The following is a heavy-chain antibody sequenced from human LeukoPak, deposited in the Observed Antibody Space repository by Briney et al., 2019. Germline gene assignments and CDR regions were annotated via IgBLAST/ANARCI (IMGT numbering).Heavy chain of an antibody. CDR3: ARVGPYYDILS. CDR1: GFTFSSYE. V-gene: IGHV3-48*03. D-gene: IGHD3-9*01. CDR2: ISSSGSTI. J-gene: IGHJ4*02. Sequence: GGSLRLSCATSGFTFSSYEMNWVRQAPGKGLEWVSYISSSGSTIYYADSVKGRFTISRDNAKKSLYLQMNSLRAEDAAIYYCARVGPYYDILSWGQGTLVTVSS.